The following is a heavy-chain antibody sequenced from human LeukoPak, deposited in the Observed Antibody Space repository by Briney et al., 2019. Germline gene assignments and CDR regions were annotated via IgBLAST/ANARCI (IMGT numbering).Heavy chain of an antibody. V-gene: IGHV3-21*01. D-gene: IGHD6-6*01. Sequence: GGSLRLSCAASGFTFSSYEMNWVRQAPGKGLEWVSSISSSSDYIYYADSVKGRFTISRDNAKNSLYLQMNSLRAEDTAVYYCARDNRGWQGIAARPKRSDYYYMDVWGKGTTVTVSS. CDR1: GFTFSSYE. CDR3: ARDNRGWQGIAARPKRSDYYYMDV. CDR2: ISSSSDYI. J-gene: IGHJ6*03.